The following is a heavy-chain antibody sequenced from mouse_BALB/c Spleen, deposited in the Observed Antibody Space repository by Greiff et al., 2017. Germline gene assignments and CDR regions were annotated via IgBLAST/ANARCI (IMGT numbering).Heavy chain of an antibody. V-gene: IGHV5-15*02. J-gene: IGHJ2*01. Sequence: EVHLVESGGGLVQPGGSRKLSCAASGFTFSDYGMAWVRQAPGKGPEWVAFISNLAYSIYYADTVTGRFTISRENAKNTLYLEMSSLRSEDTAMYYCARRTTMDYFDYWGQGTTLTVSS. CDR2: ISNLAYSI. D-gene: IGHD6-1*01. CDR1: GFTFSDYG. CDR3: ARRTTMDYFDY.